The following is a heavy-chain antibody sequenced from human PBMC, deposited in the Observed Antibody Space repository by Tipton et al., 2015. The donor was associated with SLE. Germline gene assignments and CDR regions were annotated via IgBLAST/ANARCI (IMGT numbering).Heavy chain of an antibody. V-gene: IGHV1-46*01. D-gene: IGHD6-13*01. Sequence: QSGAEVKKPGASVKVSCKASGYTFTSYGISWVRQAPGQGLEWMGIINPSGGSTSYAQKFQGRVTMTRDTSTSTVYMELSSLRSEDTAVYYCARESLSASGTSYFDPWGRGTLVTVSS. CDR1: GYTFTSYG. CDR2: INPSGGST. CDR3: ARESLSASGTSYFDP. J-gene: IGHJ2*01.